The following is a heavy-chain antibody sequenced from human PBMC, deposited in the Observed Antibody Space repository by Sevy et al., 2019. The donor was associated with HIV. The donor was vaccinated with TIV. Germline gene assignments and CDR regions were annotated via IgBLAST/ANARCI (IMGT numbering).Heavy chain of an antibody. V-gene: IGHV3-30-3*01. J-gene: IGHJ3*02. CDR3: ARSTMVRGVTNAFDI. CDR2: ISYDGSNK. D-gene: IGHD3-10*01. CDR1: GFTFSSYA. Sequence: GGSLRLSCAASGFTFSSYAMHWVRQAPDKGLEWVAVISYDGSNKYYADSVKGRFTISRDNSKNTLYLQMNSLRAEDTAVYYCARSTMVRGVTNAFDIWGQGSMVTVSS.